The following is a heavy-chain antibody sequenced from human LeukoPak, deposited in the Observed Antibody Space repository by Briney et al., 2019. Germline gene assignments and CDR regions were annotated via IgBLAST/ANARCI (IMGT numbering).Heavy chain of an antibody. D-gene: IGHD1-26*01. CDR3: ARGVRSFFDF. V-gene: IGHV4-38-2*02. CDR2: IHHSGNT. Sequence: PSETLSLTCTVSGFSIIRGYYWGWIRQPPGKGLEWIGSIHHSGNTYYNLSLKSRVTISVDTSKNQFSLKVTSVTAADTAVYYCARGVRSFFDFWGQGTLVTVSS. J-gene: IGHJ4*02. CDR1: GFSIIRGYY.